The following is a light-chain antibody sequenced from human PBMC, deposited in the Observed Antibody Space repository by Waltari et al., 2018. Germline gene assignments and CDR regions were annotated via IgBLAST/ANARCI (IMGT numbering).Light chain of an antibody. CDR2: DVT. V-gene: IGLV2-14*03. Sequence: QSALTQPASVSGSPGQSITISCTGTNSDIGGYNFVSWYQQHPAKAPKLMIFDVTNRPSGVSERCSGTKSSNTASLTISGLQADDEAVCYCSSYTINSTLGVFGGGTRLTVL. J-gene: IGLJ3*02. CDR1: NSDIGGYNF. CDR3: SSYTINSTLGV.